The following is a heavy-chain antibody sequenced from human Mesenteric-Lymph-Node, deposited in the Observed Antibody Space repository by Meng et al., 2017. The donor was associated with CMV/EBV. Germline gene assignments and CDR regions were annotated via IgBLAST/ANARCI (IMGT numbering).Heavy chain of an antibody. J-gene: IGHJ4*02. CDR2: INHSGST. D-gene: IGHD6-19*01. Sequence: SETLSLTCAVYGGSFSGYYWSWIRQPPGKGLEWIGEINHSGSTNYNPSLKSRVTISVDTSKNQFSLKLSSVTAADTAIYYCARAFGIAEAFDYWGQGTLVTVSS. CDR1: GGSFSGYY. CDR3: ARAFGIAEAFDY. V-gene: IGHV4-34*01.